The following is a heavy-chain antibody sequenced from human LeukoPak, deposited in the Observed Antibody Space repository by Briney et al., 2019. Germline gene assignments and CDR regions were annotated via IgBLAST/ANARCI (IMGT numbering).Heavy chain of an antibody. CDR2: MNPNSGNT. Sequence: GASVKVSCKASGYTFASYDINWVRQATGQGLEWMGWMNPNSGNTGYAQKFQGRVTMTRNTSISTAYMELSSLRSEDTAVYYCARGRCDILTGYYYYFDYWGQGTLVTVSS. J-gene: IGHJ4*02. CDR1: GYTFASYD. CDR3: ARGRCDILTGYYYYFDY. V-gene: IGHV1-8*01. D-gene: IGHD3-9*01.